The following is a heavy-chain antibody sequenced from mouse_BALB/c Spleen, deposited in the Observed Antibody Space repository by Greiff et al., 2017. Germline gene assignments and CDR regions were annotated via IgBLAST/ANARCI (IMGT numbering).Heavy chain of an antibody. J-gene: IGHJ4*01. Sequence: VQLQQSGAELVQPGASVKLSCTASGFNIKDSYMHWVQQRPEQGLEWIGRIDPANGNTKYDPKFQGKAPITADTSSNTAYLQLSSLTSEDTAVYYCARGGYYSYYYAMDYWGQGTSVTVSS. CDR3: ARGGYYSYYYAMDY. D-gene: IGHD2-3*01. CDR1: GFNIKDSY. V-gene: IGHV14-3*02. CDR2: IDPANGNT.